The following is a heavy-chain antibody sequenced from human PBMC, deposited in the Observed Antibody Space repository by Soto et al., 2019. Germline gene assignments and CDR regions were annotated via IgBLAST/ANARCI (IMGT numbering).Heavy chain of an antibody. CDR1: GGSISSGDYY. Sequence: QVQLQESGPGLVKPSQTLSLTCTVSGGSISSGDYYWSWIRQHPGKGLEWIGYIHYSGSTYYNPSLKSRVTISVDTSKNQFSLKLSSVTAADTAVYYCARENDSSGYSNWFDPWGQGTLVTVSS. D-gene: IGHD3-22*01. CDR3: ARENDSSGYSNWFDP. V-gene: IGHV4-31*03. J-gene: IGHJ5*02. CDR2: IHYSGST.